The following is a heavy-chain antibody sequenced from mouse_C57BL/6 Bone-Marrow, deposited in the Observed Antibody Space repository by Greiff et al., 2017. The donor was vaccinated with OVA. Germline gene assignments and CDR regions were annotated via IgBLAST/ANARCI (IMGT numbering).Heavy chain of an antibody. CDR1: GYSFTGYC. Sequence: EVQLQQSGPELVKPGASVKISCKASGYSFTGYCMNWVMQSHGKSLEWIGRINPYNGDTFYNQKFKGKATLTVDKSSSTAYMELRSLTSEDSAVYYCARSGGLRRPDYFDYWGQGTTLTVSS. V-gene: IGHV1-20*01. CDR3: ARSGGLRRPDYFDY. J-gene: IGHJ2*01. CDR2: INPYNGDT. D-gene: IGHD2-4*01.